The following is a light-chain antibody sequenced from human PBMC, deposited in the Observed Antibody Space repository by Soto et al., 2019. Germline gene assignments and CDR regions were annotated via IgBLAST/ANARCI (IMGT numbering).Light chain of an antibody. J-gene: IGKJ4*01. CDR3: QQYNTWPPLT. V-gene: IGKV3-15*01. CDR2: GAS. CDR1: QSVSNN. Sequence: EIVMTQSPATLSVSPGERATLSCRASQSVSNNLAWYQQKPGQAPRLLIYGASTRATGIPARFSGSRSGTESTLTISSLHSEEFAVYYRQQYNTWPPLTLGGGTKVE.